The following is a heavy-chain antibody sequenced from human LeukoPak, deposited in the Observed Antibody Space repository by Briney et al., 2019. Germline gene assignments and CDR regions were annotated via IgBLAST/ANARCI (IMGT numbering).Heavy chain of an antibody. J-gene: IGHJ3*02. CDR3: ARDPPIGGADVFDI. Sequence: GASVKVSCKASGYTFTGYYMHWVRQAPGQGLEWMGWINPNSGGTNSAQKFQGRVTMTRDTSITTAYMELSRLISDDTAVYYCARDPPIGGADVFDIWGQGTMVTVSS. D-gene: IGHD3-10*01. V-gene: IGHV1-2*02. CDR1: GYTFTGYY. CDR2: INPNSGGT.